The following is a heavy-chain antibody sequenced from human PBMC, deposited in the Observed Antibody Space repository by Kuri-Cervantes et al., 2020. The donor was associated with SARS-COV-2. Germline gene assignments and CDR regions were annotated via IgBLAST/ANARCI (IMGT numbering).Heavy chain of an antibody. D-gene: IGHD5-18*01. V-gene: IGHV3-21*01. CDR3: ARGQLWFDY. CDR2: ISSSSSYI. CDR1: GFTFSSYA. J-gene: IGHJ4*02. Sequence: GESLKISCAASGFTFSSYAMHWVRQAPGKGLEWVSSISSSSSYIYYADSVKGRFTISRDNAKNSLYLQMNSLRAEDTAVYYCARGQLWFDYWGQGTLVTVSS.